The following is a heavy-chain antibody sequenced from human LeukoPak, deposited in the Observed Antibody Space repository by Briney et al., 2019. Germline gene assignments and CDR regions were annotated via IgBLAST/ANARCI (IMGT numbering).Heavy chain of an antibody. CDR1: GFTFSSDA. J-gene: IGHJ4*02. D-gene: IGHD1-14*01. CDR3: ATLGTYLSPFDY. V-gene: IGHV3-23*01. CDR2: ISGSGGST. Sequence: GGSLRLSCAASGFTFSSDAMSWVRQAPGKGLEWVSAISGSGGSTYYADSVKGRFTISRDNSKNTLYLQMNSLRAEDTAVYYCATLGTYLSPFDYWGQGTLVTVSS.